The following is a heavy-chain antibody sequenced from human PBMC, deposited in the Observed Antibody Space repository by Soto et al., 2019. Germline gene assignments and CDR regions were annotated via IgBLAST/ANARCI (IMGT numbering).Heavy chain of an antibody. CDR1: GYIFTSYG. J-gene: IGHJ3*02. D-gene: IGHD3-3*01. CDR3: ARDFWSLLLVTGYPLLGGSGPKRCGYVI. Sequence: GASVKVSCKTSGYIFTSYGINWVRQAPGQGLEWMGWISPLNGNTKFAQKFQGRVTMTTDTSTSTVYMELRSLRPDDTAMYFCARDFWSLLLVTGYPLLGGSGPKRCGYVIRGQGTLVTVSS. V-gene: IGHV1-18*01. CDR2: ISPLNGNT.